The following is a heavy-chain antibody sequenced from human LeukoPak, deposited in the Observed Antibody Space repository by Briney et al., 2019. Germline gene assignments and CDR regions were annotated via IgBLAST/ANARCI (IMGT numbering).Heavy chain of an antibody. D-gene: IGHD3-22*01. V-gene: IGHV4-39*07. CDR2: IYHSGST. Sequence: SSETLSLTCTVSGGSISTSSYYWGWVRQPPGKGLEWIGSIYHSGSTYYNPSLKSRVTISVDTSKNQFSLKLSSVTAADTAVYYCARVYYDSSGYYFDYWGQGTLVTVSS. J-gene: IGHJ4*02. CDR1: GGSISTSSYY. CDR3: ARVYYDSSGYYFDY.